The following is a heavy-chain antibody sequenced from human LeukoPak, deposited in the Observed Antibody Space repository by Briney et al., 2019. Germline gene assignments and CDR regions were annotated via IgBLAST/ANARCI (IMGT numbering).Heavy chain of an antibody. D-gene: IGHD3-3*01. Sequence: QPGGSLRLSCAASGFTFSSYSMNWVRQAPGKGLEWVSYISSSSSTIYYADSVKGRFTISRDNAKNSLYLQMNSLRAEDTAVYYCARGTLYGFWSGYSAFDIWGQGTMVTVSS. CDR1: GFTFSSYS. CDR3: ARGTLYGFWSGYSAFDI. V-gene: IGHV3-48*01. J-gene: IGHJ3*02. CDR2: ISSSSSTI.